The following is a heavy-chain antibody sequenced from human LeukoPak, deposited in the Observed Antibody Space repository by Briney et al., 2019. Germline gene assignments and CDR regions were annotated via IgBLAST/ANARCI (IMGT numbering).Heavy chain of an antibody. CDR1: GGTFSSYA. CDR2: IIPILGIA. CDR3: ARGSAITMIESLAFDI. D-gene: IGHD3-22*01. J-gene: IGHJ3*02. V-gene: IGHV1-69*04. Sequence: GASVKVSCKASGGTFSSYAISWVRQAPGQGLEWMGRIIPILGIANYAQKFQGRVTITADKSTSTAYMELSSLRSEDTAVYYCARGSAITMIESLAFDIWGQGTMVTVSS.